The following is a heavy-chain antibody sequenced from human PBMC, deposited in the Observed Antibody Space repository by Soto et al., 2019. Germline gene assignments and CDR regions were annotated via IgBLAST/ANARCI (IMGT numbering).Heavy chain of an antibody. CDR2: ISGSGGST. CDR3: AKADSSSWWENWFDP. V-gene: IGHV3-23*01. Sequence: GGSLILSCAASGFTFRSYAMSWVRKAPGKGLEWVSAISGSGGSTYYADSVKGRFTISRDNSKNTLYLQMNSLRAEDTAVYYCAKADSSSWWENWFDPWGQGTLVTVSS. D-gene: IGHD6-13*01. CDR1: GFTFRSYA. J-gene: IGHJ5*02.